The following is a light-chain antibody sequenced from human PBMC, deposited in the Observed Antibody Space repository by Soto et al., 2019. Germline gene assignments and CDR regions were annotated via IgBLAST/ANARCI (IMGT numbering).Light chain of an antibody. Sequence: EVGMTQSPATLSVSPEESATLSCTATQSVTTNMALYQQKPGQAPRLLIYGASTRATGIPARFSGSGSATEFTLPVSSLQPADFAAYYCRQYNNWHALTFGGGTKVDIK. CDR2: GAS. J-gene: IGKJ4*01. CDR3: RQYNNWHALT. V-gene: IGKV3-15*01. CDR1: QSVTTN.